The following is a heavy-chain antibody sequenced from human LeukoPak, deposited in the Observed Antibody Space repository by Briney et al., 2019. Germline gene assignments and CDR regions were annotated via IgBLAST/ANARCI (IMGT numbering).Heavy chain of an antibody. CDR2: ISRGSTYI. CDR1: GFTFSNYN. Sequence: GGSLRLSCAASGFTFSNYNMKWVRQAPGKGLEWVSSISRGSTYIHYADSVAGRFTISRDNARNSLYLQMNSLRAEDTAVYYCARGDFYGSEVSYYYGTDVWGQGTTVTVSS. V-gene: IGHV3-21*01. CDR3: ARGDFYGSEVSYYYGTDV. D-gene: IGHD3-10*01. J-gene: IGHJ6*02.